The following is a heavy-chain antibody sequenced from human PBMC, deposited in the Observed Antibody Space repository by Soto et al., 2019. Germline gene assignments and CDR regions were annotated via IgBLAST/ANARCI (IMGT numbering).Heavy chain of an antibody. CDR2: IYYSGTT. D-gene: IGHD4-17*01. V-gene: IGHV4-59*01. CDR1: GGSITGYY. Sequence: QVQLQESGPGLVKPSGTLSLTCTLCGGSITGYYWSWIRQPPGKGLEWIGYIYYSGTTNLNPSLRSRVTMSVDTSKNQFSLKMSSVTAADTAVYYCARDSDYGLKNWGQGTLVTVSS. CDR3: ARDSDYGLKN. J-gene: IGHJ4*02.